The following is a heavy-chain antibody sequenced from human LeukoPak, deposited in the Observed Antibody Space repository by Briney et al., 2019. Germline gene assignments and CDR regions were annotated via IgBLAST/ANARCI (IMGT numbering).Heavy chain of an antibody. V-gene: IGHV3-23*01. D-gene: IGHD3/OR15-3a*01. Sequence: GGSLRLSCAASGLTFNKYWMSWVRQAPGKGLEWVSAISGSGDTTYYEDTLKGRFTISRDNSKNTLYLQMNSLRAEDTAVYYCAKVLQSMIFGVVIQYFDYWGQGTLVTVSS. CDR3: AKVLQSMIFGVVIQYFDY. J-gene: IGHJ4*02. CDR2: ISGSGDTT. CDR1: GLTFNKYW.